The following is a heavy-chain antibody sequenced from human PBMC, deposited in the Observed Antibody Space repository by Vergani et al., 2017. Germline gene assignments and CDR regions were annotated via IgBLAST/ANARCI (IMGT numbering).Heavy chain of an antibody. CDR2: IDFKGNDA. V-gene: IGHV3-30*02. Sequence: QMQLVESGGGVIQPGGSLRLSCAASGFTFSSDGMQWVRQAPGKGLEWVALIDFKGNDAYYTDSVRGRFTISRDNSQTTVFLQMNSLRADDSAVYYCTKAGQYDSDNFHDSWGQGALVTVAS. CDR3: TKAGQYDSDNFHDS. D-gene: IGHD3-22*01. CDR1: GFTFSSDG. J-gene: IGHJ1*01.